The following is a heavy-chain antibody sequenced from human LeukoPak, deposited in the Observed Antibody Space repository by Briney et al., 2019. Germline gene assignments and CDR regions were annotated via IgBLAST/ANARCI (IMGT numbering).Heavy chain of an antibody. CDR1: GGSISSGSYY. V-gene: IGHV4-61*02. CDR3: ARDLKWHSSSRTWYFDL. Sequence: PSQTLSLTCTVSGGSISSGSYYWSWIRQPAGKGLEWIGRIYTSGSTNYNPSLKSRVTISVDTSKNLFSLKLNSVTAADTAVYYCARDLKWHSSSRTWYFDLWGRGTLVTVSS. CDR2: IYTSGST. J-gene: IGHJ2*01. D-gene: IGHD6-6*01.